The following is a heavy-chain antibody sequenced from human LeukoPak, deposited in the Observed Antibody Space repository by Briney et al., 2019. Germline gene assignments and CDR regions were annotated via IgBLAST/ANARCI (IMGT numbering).Heavy chain of an antibody. D-gene: IGHD5-12*01. J-gene: IGHJ6*02. CDR3: TSRSGNSDYDYYYYYGMNV. CDR2: IRSKANNYAT. Sequence: GGSLKLSCAASGFTFSGSAMHWVRQASGKGLEWVGRIRSKANNYATAYAASVKGRFTISRDDLRNTAYLQMNSLKTEDTAVYYCTSRSGNSDYDYYYYYGMNVWGQGTTVTVSS. CDR1: GFTFSGSA. V-gene: IGHV3-73*01.